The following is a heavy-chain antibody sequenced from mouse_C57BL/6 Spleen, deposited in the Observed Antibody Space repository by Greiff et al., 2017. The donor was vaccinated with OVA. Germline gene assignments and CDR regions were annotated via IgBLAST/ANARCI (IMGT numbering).Heavy chain of an antibody. D-gene: IGHD1-1*01. Sequence: QVQLQQPGAELVKPGASVKLSCKASGYTFTSYWMHWVKQRPGQGLEWIGMIHPNSGSTNYNEKFKSKATLTVDKSSSTAYMQLSSLTSEDSAVYYCARGDYYGSRYFDVWGTGTTVTVSS. V-gene: IGHV1-64*01. CDR3: ARGDYYGSRYFDV. CDR2: IHPNSGST. J-gene: IGHJ1*03. CDR1: GYTFTSYW.